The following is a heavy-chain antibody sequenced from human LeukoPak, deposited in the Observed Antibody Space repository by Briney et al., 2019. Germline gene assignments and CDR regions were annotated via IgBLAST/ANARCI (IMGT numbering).Heavy chain of an antibody. CDR1: GFTFSSYA. D-gene: IGHD4-17*01. CDR2: ITASGGST. CDR3: AKVPYGDYYFEN. V-gene: IGHV3-23*01. J-gene: IGHJ4*02. Sequence: GGSLRLSCAVSGFTFSSYAMTWVRQTPGEGLEWVSAITASGGSTYYADSVKGRFTISRDNSKNTLYLQVNSLRAEDTAVYYCAKVPYGDYYFENWGQGALVTVSS.